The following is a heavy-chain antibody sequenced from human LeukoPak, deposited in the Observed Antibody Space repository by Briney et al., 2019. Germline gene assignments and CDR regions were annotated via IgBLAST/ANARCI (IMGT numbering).Heavy chain of an antibody. CDR3: ARDLVTVTKGFDI. D-gene: IGHD4-17*01. CDR2: ISYIGST. Sequence: SETLSLTCAVSDDSFSSHYWTWIRQPPGKGLEWIGYISYIGSTNYNPSLKSRVTVSIDTSKNQFSLKLTSVTAADTAVYYCARDLVTVTKGFDIWGQGTVVSVSS. CDR1: DDSFSSHY. V-gene: IGHV4-59*11. J-gene: IGHJ3*02.